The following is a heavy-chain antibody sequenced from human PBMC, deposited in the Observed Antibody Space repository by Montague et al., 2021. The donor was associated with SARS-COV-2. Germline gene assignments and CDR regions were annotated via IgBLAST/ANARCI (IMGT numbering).Heavy chain of an antibody. V-gene: IGHV4-59*02. CDR3: ARETMTADAFDI. CDR2: FYSVGST. Sequence: SETLSLTCTVSGASVGSSGWGWIRQSPGKGLELIGYFYSVGSTDYNPSLKSRATISRDTSKNQFSLKVRSVTAADTAVYYCARETMTADAFDIWGQGTMVTVSS. J-gene: IGHJ3*02. CDR1: GASVGSSG. D-gene: IGHD1-14*01.